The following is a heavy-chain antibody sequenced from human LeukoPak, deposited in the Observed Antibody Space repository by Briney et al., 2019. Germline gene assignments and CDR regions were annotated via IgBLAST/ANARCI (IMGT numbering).Heavy chain of an antibody. V-gene: IGHV3-23*01. Sequence: GGSLRLSCAASGFTFSSFTMSWVRLAPGKGLEWVSTISGSGNTTFYADFVRGRFTTSRDNSKNTLDLQMNSLRVEDTAVYYCARERALLWFGQFSRGCMDVWDQGTTVSVSS. CDR1: GFTFSSFT. D-gene: IGHD3-10*01. J-gene: IGHJ6*02. CDR3: ARERALLWFGQFSRGCMDV. CDR2: ISGSGNTT.